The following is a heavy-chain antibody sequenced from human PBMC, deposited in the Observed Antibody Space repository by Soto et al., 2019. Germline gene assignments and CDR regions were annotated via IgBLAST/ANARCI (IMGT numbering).Heavy chain of an antibody. Sequence: GASVKVSCKASGYTFTGYYMHWVRQAPGQGLEWMGWINPNSGGTNYAQKFQGRVTMTRDTSISTAYMELSRLRSDDTAVYYCARRLVVVGRGAFDIRGQGTMVTVSS. D-gene: IGHD2-15*01. CDR2: INPNSGGT. V-gene: IGHV1-2*02. J-gene: IGHJ3*02. CDR3: ARRLVVVGRGAFDI. CDR1: GYTFTGYY.